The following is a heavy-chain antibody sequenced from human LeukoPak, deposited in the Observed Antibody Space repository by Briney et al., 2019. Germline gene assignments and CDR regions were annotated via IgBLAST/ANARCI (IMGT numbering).Heavy chain of an antibody. D-gene: IGHD5-18*01. J-gene: IGHJ4*02. CDR3: ARSDTAMVYFDY. CDR2: MNPNGGNT. CDR1: GYIFTSYD. Sequence: AASVKVSCKASGYIFTSYDINWVRQATGQGLEWMGWMNPNGGNTGYAQKFQGRVTMTRKTSISTAYMELSSLRSEDTAVYYCARSDTAMVYFDYWGQGTLVTVSS. V-gene: IGHV1-8*01.